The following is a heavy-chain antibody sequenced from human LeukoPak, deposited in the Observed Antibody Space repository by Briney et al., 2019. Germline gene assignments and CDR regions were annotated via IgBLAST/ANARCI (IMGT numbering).Heavy chain of an antibody. Sequence: NPSETLSLTCTVSGGSISSYYWSWIRQPAGKGLEWIGRIYTSGSTNYNPSLKSRVTMSVDTSKNQFSLKLSSVTAADTAVYYCARDSLYSGYDSLDYWAQGTLVTVSS. CDR3: ARDSLYSGYDSLDY. D-gene: IGHD5-12*01. J-gene: IGHJ4*02. CDR1: GGSISSYY. CDR2: IYTSGST. V-gene: IGHV4-4*07.